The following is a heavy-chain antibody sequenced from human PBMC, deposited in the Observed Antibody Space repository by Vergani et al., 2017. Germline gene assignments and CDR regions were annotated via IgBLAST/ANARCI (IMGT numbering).Heavy chain of an antibody. J-gene: IGHJ3*02. D-gene: IGHD3-10*01. CDR3: AKDDYGSGSYDAFDI. CDR1: GFTFSDYY. V-gene: IGHV3-33*06. CDR2: IWYDGSNK. Sequence: QVQLVESGGGLVKPGGSLRLSCAASGFTFSDYYMSWIRQAPGKGLEWVAVIWYDGSNKYYADSVKGRFTISRDNSKNTLYLQMNSLRAEDTAVYYCAKDDYGSGSYDAFDIWGQGTMVTVSS.